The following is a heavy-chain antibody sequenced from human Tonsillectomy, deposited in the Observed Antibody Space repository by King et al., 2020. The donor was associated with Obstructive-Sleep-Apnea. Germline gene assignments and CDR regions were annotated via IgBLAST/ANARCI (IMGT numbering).Heavy chain of an antibody. Sequence: VPLVESGGGLVQPGGSLRLSCAASAFTFSDHYMDWVRQAPGKGLEWVGRIRNKVNSYTTEYAAPVKGRFTISRDASKNSLYLQMNSLKTEDTAVYYCARGHGGKGSFDYWGQGTLVTVSS. CDR3: ARGHGGKGSFDY. J-gene: IGHJ4*02. CDR1: AFTFSDHY. D-gene: IGHD3-16*01. CDR2: IRNKVNSYTT. V-gene: IGHV3-72*01.